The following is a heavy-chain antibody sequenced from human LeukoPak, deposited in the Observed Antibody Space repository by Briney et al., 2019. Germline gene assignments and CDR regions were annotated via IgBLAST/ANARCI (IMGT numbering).Heavy chain of an antibody. J-gene: IGHJ4*02. CDR3: ARDRFPFYCSGGSCYSGLDY. D-gene: IGHD2-15*01. V-gene: IGHV4-4*07. CDR1: VGSISSYY. CDR2: IYTSGST. Sequence: SDTLSLTCTVSVGSISSYYWSWIRQPAGKGLEWIGRIYTSGSTNYNPSLKSRVTMSVDTSKNQFSLKLSSVTAADTAVYYCARDRFPFYCSGGSCYSGLDYWGQGTLVTVSS.